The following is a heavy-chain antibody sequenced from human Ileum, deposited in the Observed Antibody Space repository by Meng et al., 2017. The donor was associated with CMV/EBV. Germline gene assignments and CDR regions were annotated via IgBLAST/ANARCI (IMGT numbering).Heavy chain of an antibody. CDR2: VSASGEST. J-gene: IGHJ4*02. D-gene: IGHD1-26*01. CDR1: GFILSHYA. Sequence: SGFILSHYAVNWVRQAPGKGLEWVSAVSASGESTYYADSVRGRFTIPRDNSKNTVYLQIYSLRAEDTALYYCAKQHDEATTGFDSWGQGTLVTVSS. CDR3: AKQHDEATTGFDS. V-gene: IGHV3-23*01.